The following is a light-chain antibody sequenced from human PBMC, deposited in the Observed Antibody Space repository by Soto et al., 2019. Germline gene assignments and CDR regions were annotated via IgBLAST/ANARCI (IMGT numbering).Light chain of an antibody. V-gene: IGKV3-20*01. CDR3: QQANSFPIT. J-gene: IGKJ5*01. CDR1: QSVSSSY. Sequence: EIVLTQSPGTLSLSPGEIATLSCRASQSVSSSYLAWYQQKPGQAPRLLIYGASSRATGIPDRFSGSGSGTDFTLTISSLQPEDFATYYCQQANSFPITFGQGTRLEIK. CDR2: GAS.